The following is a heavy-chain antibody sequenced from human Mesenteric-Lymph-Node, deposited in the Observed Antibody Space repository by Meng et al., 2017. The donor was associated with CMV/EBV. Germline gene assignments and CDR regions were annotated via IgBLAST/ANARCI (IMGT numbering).Heavy chain of an antibody. V-gene: IGHV3-74*01. Sequence: GESLKISCAASGFTFSSYWMHWVRQAPGKGLVWVSRINSDGSSTSYADSVKGRFTISRDNAKNTLYLQMNSLRAEDTAVYYCASERGYSGSYYRSWGHGALVTVSS. CDR1: GFTFSSYW. J-gene: IGHJ5*01. D-gene: IGHD1-26*01. CDR2: INSDGSST. CDR3: ASERGYSGSYYRS.